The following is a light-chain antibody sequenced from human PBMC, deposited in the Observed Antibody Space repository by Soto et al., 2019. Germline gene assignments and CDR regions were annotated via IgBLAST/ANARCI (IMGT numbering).Light chain of an antibody. CDR3: QQYNSFAWT. Sequence: DIQMTQSPSTLSASVGDRVTITCRASQSSSRWLAWYQQKPGKAPKVLIYDASILESGVPSRFSGRRSGTEFTLTISSLQPDDFATYSCQQYNSFAWTFGQGTKVEVK. J-gene: IGKJ1*01. V-gene: IGKV1-5*01. CDR2: DAS. CDR1: QSSSRW.